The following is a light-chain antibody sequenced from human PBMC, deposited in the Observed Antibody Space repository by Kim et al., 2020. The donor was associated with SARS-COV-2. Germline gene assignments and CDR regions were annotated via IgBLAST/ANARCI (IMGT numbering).Light chain of an antibody. CDR3: LQHSSYPLT. J-gene: IGKJ4*01. Sequence: DIQMTQSPSSLSASVGDRVTITCRASQGIDTDLGWYQQKPGSAPKRLIYTASTLQSGVPSRFSGSGSGTEFTLTISSLQPEDFATYYCLQHSSYPLTFGGGTKLEI. CDR2: TAS. CDR1: QGIDTD. V-gene: IGKV1-17*01.